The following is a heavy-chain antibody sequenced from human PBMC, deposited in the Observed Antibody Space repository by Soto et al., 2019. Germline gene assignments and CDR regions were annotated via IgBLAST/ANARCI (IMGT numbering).Heavy chain of an antibody. D-gene: IGHD2-21*01. J-gene: IGHJ4*02. CDR2: IIPLLGLP. Sequence: QVQLVQSGAEVKKPGSSVKVSCTVSGGTFSTYTISWVRQAPGPGLEWMGRIIPLLGLPNHAQQYQGRVTITAENATKTSYLEMTGLRSADTAVYYCAFDVKTGVVYFDNCGQGTLVNVS. CDR1: GGTFSTYT. V-gene: IGHV1-69*02. CDR3: AFDVKTGVVYFDN.